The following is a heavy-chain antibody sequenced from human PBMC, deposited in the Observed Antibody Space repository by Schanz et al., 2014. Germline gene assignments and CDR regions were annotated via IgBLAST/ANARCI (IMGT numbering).Heavy chain of an antibody. J-gene: IGHJ5*02. Sequence: QVQLQESGPGLVKPSQTLSLTCTVSGGSISSGGYYWSWIRQHPGKGLEWIGYIYYSGSTYYNPSLKSRVTISVDTSKNQFSLNLSSATAADTAVYYCARGHHPHGITVAARGFDPWGQGTLVTVSS. CDR1: GGSISSGGYY. CDR3: ARGHHPHGITVAARGFDP. V-gene: IGHV4-31*03. D-gene: IGHD6-19*01. CDR2: IYYSGST.